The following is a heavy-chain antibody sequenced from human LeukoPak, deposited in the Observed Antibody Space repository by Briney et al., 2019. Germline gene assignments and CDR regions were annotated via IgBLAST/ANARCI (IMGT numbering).Heavy chain of an antibody. V-gene: IGHV4-59*01. J-gene: IGHJ4*02. CDR1: GGSISNSF. Sequence: PSETLSLTCTVSGGSISNSFWSWLRQPPGKGLEWIAYIYYTGNTKYNPSLKSRVTISVDTSKNQFSLRLSSVTAEDTAVYYCARDSGSSPTFDYWGQGTLVTVSS. D-gene: IGHD1-26*01. CDR3: ARDSGSSPTFDY. CDR2: IYYTGNT.